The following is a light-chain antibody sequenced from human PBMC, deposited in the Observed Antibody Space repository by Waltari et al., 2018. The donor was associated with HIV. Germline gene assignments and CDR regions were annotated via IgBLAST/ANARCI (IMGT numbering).Light chain of an antibody. Sequence: QSALTQPASVSGSPGQSLTISCTGTSSDVGGYHYVSWYQQHPGKAPKLMIYEVSNRPSGVSNRFSGSKSGNTASLTISGLQAEDEADYYCSSYTSSSTGVFGTGTKVTVL. CDR2: EVS. J-gene: IGLJ1*01. V-gene: IGLV2-14*01. CDR3: SSYTSSSTGV. CDR1: SSDVGGYHY.